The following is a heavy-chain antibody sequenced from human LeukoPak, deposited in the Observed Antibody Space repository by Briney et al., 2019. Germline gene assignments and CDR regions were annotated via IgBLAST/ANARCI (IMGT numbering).Heavy chain of an antibody. Sequence: GGSLRLSCAASGFTFSSYAMSWVRQAPGKGLEWVSAISGSGGSTYYADSVKGRFTISRDNSKNTLYLQMNSLRTEDTAVYYCATHPYCSITSCYVQFDYWGQGTLVTVSS. CDR1: GFTFSSYA. J-gene: IGHJ4*02. CDR2: ISGSGGST. V-gene: IGHV3-23*01. D-gene: IGHD2-2*01. CDR3: ATHPYCSITSCYVQFDY.